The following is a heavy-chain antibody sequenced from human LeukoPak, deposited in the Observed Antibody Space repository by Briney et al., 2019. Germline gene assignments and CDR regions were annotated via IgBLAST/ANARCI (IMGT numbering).Heavy chain of an antibody. CDR3: ARLVSYYDRSGPSDRFFDL. CDR2: IYYSGST. V-gene: IGHV4-59*12. D-gene: IGHD3-22*01. J-gene: IGHJ2*01. CDR1: GGSISSYY. Sequence: PSETLSLTCTVSGGSISSYYWSWIRQPPGKGLEWIGYIYYSGSTYYNPSLKSRVTISVDTSKNQFSLKLSSVTAADTAVYFCARLVSYYDRSGPSDRFFDLWGRGTLVAVFS.